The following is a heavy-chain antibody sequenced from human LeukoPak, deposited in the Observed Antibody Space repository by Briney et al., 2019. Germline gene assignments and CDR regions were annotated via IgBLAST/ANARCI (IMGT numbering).Heavy chain of an antibody. J-gene: IGHJ6*04. Sequence: SETLSLTCAVSGYSISRGYYWGWIRPPPGKGLEWIGNIFHSGSTYYNPSLKSRVNMSVDTSKNQISLKLSSVTAADTAVYYCARASGSYGSGSYYYYGMDVWGKGTTVTVSS. CDR2: IFHSGST. V-gene: IGHV4-38-2*01. D-gene: IGHD3-10*01. CDR3: ARASGSYGSGSYYYYGMDV. CDR1: GYSISRGYY.